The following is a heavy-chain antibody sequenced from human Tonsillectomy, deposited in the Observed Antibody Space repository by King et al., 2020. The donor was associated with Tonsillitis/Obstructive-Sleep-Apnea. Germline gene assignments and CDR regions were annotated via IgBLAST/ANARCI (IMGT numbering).Heavy chain of an antibody. CDR1: GFTLSSYW. CDR3: ARVGRKEVWSLDH. Sequence: QLVQSGGGLVQPGGSLRLSCAASGFTLSSYWMSWVRQAPGKGLEWVANIKQGGNEKYYVDSVKGRFTISRDNTKNSLYLQMNSLRAEDAAVYYCARVGRKEVWSLDHWGQGTLVTASS. J-gene: IGHJ4*02. V-gene: IGHV3-7*03. D-gene: IGHD3-10*01. CDR2: IKQGGNEK.